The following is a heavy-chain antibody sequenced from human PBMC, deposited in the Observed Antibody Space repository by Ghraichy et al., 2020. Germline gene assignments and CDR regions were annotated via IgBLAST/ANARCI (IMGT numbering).Heavy chain of an antibody. J-gene: IGHJ4*02. CDR3: RRDDWNYRFDY. Sequence: GGSLRLSCAASGLTLSDYNMHWVRHAPGKGLEWVAIIWRDGSNENYVDSVKGRITISRDNTKNTLYLQWSSRRADDTAKYYWRRDDWNYRFDYWGQGTLVTVSS. D-gene: IGHD1-7*01. V-gene: IGHV3-33*01. CDR1: GLTLSDYN. CDR2: IWRDGSNE.